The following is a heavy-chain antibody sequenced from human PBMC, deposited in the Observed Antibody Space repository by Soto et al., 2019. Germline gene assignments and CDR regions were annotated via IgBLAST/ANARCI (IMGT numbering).Heavy chain of an antibody. CDR2: INAGNAKT. D-gene: IGHD6-19*01. V-gene: IGHV1-3*01. J-gene: IGHJ4*02. Sequence: ASVKVSCKASGYTFTNYAIHWVRQGPGQRLEWMGWINAGNAKTKYSQKFQGRVTISRDTSASTAYMELSSLRSEDTAVYYCARDGAVAGNSNFDYWGQGTMVTVSS. CDR1: GYTFTNYA. CDR3: ARDGAVAGNSNFDY.